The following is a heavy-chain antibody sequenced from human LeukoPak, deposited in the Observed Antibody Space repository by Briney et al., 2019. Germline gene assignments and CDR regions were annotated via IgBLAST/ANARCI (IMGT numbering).Heavy chain of an antibody. D-gene: IGHD6-13*01. CDR2: ISSSSSYI. Sequence: GGSLRLSCAASGFTFSSYSMNWVRQAPGKGLEWVSSISSSSSYIYYADSVKGRFTISRDNFKNTLYLQMNSLGAEDTAVYFCAKSYGSTWYAGYWGRGILVTVSS. CDR1: GFTFSSYS. V-gene: IGHV3-21*01. J-gene: IGHJ4*02. CDR3: AKSYGSTWYAGY.